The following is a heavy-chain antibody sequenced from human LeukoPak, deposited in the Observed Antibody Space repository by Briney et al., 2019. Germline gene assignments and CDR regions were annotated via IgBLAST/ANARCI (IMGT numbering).Heavy chain of an antibody. CDR2: FYYSGRT. CDR3: ARLRVRGYGYGPWEGPTWLDY. J-gene: IGHJ4*02. Sequence: SETLSLTCTVSGGSISSSTYYWGWIRQPPGKGLEWIGSFYYSGRTYYNPSLKSRVTIPVDTSKNQFSLKLSSVTAADTAVYYCARLRVRGYGYGPWEGPTWLDYWGQGTLVTVSS. CDR1: GGSISSSTYY. D-gene: IGHD5-18*01. V-gene: IGHV4-39*07.